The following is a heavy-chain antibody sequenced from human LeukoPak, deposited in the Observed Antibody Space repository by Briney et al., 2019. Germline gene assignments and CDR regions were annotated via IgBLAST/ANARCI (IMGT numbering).Heavy chain of an antibody. CDR2: IYNTGDT. V-gene: IGHV3-53*01. CDR3: ARNKRGDY. D-gene: IGHD1/OR15-1a*01. CDR1: GFTVSNNY. Sequence: GGSLRLSCAASGFTVSNNYMGWVRQAPGKGLEWVSFIYNTGDTYYADSVKGRFTISRDSSKNTLYLQMNSLRAEDRAVYYCARNKRGDYWGQGALVTVSS. J-gene: IGHJ4*02.